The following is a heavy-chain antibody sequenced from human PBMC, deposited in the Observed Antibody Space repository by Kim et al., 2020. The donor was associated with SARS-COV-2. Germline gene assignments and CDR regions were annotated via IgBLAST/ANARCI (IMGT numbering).Heavy chain of an antibody. J-gene: IGHJ5*02. CDR2: ISYDGSNK. Sequence: GGSLRLSCAASGFTFSSYAMHWVRQAPGKGLEWVAVISYDGSNKYYADSVKGRFTISRDNSKNTLYLQMNSLRAEDTAVYYCARDRERFLEWLLYTWGQG. CDR1: GFTFSSYA. V-gene: IGHV3-30-3*01. D-gene: IGHD3-3*01. CDR3: ARDRERFLEWLLYT.